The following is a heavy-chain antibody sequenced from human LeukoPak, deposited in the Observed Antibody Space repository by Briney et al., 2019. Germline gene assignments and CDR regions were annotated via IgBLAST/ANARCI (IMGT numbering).Heavy chain of an antibody. D-gene: IGHD3-3*01. CDR1: GYTFTSYG. V-gene: IGHV1-18*01. J-gene: IGHJ4*02. CDR3: ARVSGYDFWSGSNFDY. CDR2: ISAYNGNT. Sequence: GASVKVSCKASGYTFTSYGISWVRQAPGQGLEWMGWISAYNGNTNYAQKLQGRVTMTTDTSTSTAYMELRSLRSDDTAVYYCARVSGYDFWSGSNFDYWGQGTLVTVSS.